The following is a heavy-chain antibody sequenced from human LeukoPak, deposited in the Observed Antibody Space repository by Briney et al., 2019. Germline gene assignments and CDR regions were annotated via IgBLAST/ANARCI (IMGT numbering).Heavy chain of an antibody. J-gene: IGHJ5*02. CDR3: ASGRGYSSSSRRFDP. Sequence: SQTLSLTCTVSGGSISRGDYYWSWIRQPPGKGLEWIGYIYYSGSTYYNPSLKSRVTISVDTSKNQFSLKLSSVTAADTAVYYCASGRGYSSSSRRFDPWGQGTLVTVSS. CDR1: GGSISRGDYY. CDR2: IYYSGST. D-gene: IGHD6-6*01. V-gene: IGHV4-30-4*08.